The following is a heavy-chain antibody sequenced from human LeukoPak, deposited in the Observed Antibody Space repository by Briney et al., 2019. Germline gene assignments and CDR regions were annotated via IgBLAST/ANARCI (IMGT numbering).Heavy chain of an antibody. V-gene: IGHV7-4-1*02. CDR1: GYTFTSYA. D-gene: IGHD3-16*02. CDR3: ARGNYDYVWGSYRTYCFDY. Sequence: ASVKVPCKASGYTFTSYATNWVRQAPGQGLEWMGWINTNTGNPTYAQGFTGRFVFSLDTSVSTAYLQISSLKAEDTAVYYCARGNYDYVWGSYRTYCFDYWGQGTLVTVSS. CDR2: INTNTGNP. J-gene: IGHJ4*02.